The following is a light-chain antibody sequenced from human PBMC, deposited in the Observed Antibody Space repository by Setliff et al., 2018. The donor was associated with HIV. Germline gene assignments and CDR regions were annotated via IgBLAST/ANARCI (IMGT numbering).Light chain of an antibody. CDR3: QQSYSSPLT. CDR2: AAS. Sequence: DIQMTQSPSSLSASVGDRVTITCRASQSISSYLNWYQQRPGKAPNLLLYAASSLQRGVPSRFSGSGSGTDFTLTISSLQPEDFVTYYCQQSYSSPLTFGGVTKVDIK. V-gene: IGKV1-39*01. CDR1: QSISSY. J-gene: IGKJ4*01.